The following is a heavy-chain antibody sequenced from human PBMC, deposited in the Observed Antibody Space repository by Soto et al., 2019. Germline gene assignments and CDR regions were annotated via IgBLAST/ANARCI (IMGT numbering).Heavy chain of an antibody. J-gene: IGHJ5*02. V-gene: IGHV4-39*01. Sequence: SETQSLTCTVSGGSIRDWSYYWAWIRQSPGKGLEWIGTIFYSGGTVYTPSLKRRVTMSVDTSNNQFSLKRGSVTAADTAVYYCARQASGYYYGWFDPWGQGTLVTVS. CDR2: IFYSGGT. D-gene: IGHD3-22*01. CDR1: GGSIRDWSYY. CDR3: ARQASGYYYGWFDP.